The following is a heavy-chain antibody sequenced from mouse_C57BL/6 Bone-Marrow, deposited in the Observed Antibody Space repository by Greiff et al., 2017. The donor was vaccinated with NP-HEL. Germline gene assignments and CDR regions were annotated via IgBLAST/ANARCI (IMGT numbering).Heavy chain of an antibody. CDR1: GFTFSDYY. D-gene: IGHD2-4*01. CDR3: AREGGLRRRTYAMDY. CDR2: INYDGSST. V-gene: IGHV5-16*01. J-gene: IGHJ4*01. Sequence: DVKLVESEGGLVQPGSSMKLSCTASGFTFSDYYMAWVRQVPEKGWVANINYDGSSTYYLDSLKSRFIISRDNAKNILYLQMSSLKSEDTATYYCAREGGLRRRTYAMDYWGQGTSVTVSS.